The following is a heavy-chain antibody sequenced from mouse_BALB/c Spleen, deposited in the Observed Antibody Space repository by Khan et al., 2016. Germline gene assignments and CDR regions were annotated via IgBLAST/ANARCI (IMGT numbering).Heavy chain of an antibody. Sequence: EVELVESGGGLVQPGGSRKLSCAASGFTFSSFGMHWVRQAPEKGLEWVAYISSGSSTIYYADTVKGRFTISRDNPKNTLFLQMTSLRSEDTAMYYCARSGRYGPYFDYWGQGTTLTVSS. CDR3: ARSGRYGPYFDY. V-gene: IGHV5-17*02. CDR1: GFTFSSFG. D-gene: IGHD2-14*01. J-gene: IGHJ2*01. CDR2: ISSGSSTI.